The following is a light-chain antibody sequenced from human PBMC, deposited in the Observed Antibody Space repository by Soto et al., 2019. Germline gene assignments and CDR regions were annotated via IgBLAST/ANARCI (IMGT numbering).Light chain of an antibody. CDR3: QQHNSYPNST. Sequence: DIQMTQSPSYLSGSVGDRVTITCRASETIRSNLAWYQQKPGKAPKLLIYAASTLQSGVPPRFSGSGSGTDFTLTISSLQTEDFATYYCQQHNSYPNSTVGEGTKVEIK. V-gene: IGKV1-9*01. CDR2: AAS. CDR1: ETIRSN. J-gene: IGKJ4*01.